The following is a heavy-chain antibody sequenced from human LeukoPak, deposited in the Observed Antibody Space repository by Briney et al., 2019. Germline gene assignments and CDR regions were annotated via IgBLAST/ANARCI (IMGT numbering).Heavy chain of an antibody. CDR1: EFTFSNFW. V-gene: IGHV3-7*01. CDR3: ARDSGSCRGCAFDI. CDR2: TNTDGSEK. D-gene: IGHD1-26*01. J-gene: IGHJ3*02. Sequence: GGSPRLSCAASEFTFSNFWMSWVRQAPGKGLEWVANTNTDGSEKYYVDSVKGRVTISRDNAMNFLYLQLNSLRVDDTAVYYFARDSGSCRGCAFDIWGQGTVVTVSS.